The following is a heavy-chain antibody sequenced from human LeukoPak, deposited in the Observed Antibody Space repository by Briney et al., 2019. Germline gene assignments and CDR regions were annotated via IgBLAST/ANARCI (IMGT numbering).Heavy chain of an antibody. CDR3: AREVSGDFALDS. CDR2: VNPNSGHT. J-gene: IGHJ4*02. V-gene: IGHV1-8*01. Sequence: ASVKVSCKASGYTFTTNDINWVRQAAGQGLEWMGWVNPNSGHTDYAPKFQGRITMTRNTSINTAYMELSSLTSEDTAVYLCAREVSGDFALDSWGQGTLVTVSS. CDR1: GYTFTTND.